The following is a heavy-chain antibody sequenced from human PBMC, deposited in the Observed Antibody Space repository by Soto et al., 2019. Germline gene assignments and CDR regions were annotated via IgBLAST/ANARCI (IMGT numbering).Heavy chain of an antibody. CDR3: AGMSFTGFGELIGNFYFHGMDV. CDR2: IYNTGSA. J-gene: IGHJ6*02. Sequence: SETLSLTCNVSGGSISSYYWTWIRQPPGKGLEYIGYIYNTGSADYNPSLKSRVSISLDTSKNQFALNLRSVTAADAAVYYCAGMSFTGFGELIGNFYFHGMDVWGQGTTVTVSS. D-gene: IGHD3-3*01. CDR1: GGSISSYY. V-gene: IGHV4-59*03.